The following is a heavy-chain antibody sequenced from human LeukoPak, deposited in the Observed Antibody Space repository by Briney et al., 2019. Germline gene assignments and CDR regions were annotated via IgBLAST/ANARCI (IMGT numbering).Heavy chain of an antibody. CDR3: AKGIRDPSYFDY. CDR1: GFTFSSYW. V-gene: IGHV3-7*03. CDR2: IKQDGSEK. J-gene: IGHJ4*02. D-gene: IGHD3-10*01. Sequence: GGSLRLSCAASGFTFSSYWMSWVRQAPGKGLEWVANIKQDGSEKYYVDSVKGRFTISRDNAKNSLYLQMNSLRAEDTALYYCAKGIRDPSYFDYWGQGTLVTVSS.